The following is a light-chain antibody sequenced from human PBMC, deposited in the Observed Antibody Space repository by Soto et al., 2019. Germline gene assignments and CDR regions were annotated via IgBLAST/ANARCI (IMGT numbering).Light chain of an antibody. CDR3: QQRSSWPALT. CDR2: DAS. CDR1: QTVRNNY. Sequence: EFVLTQPPGTLSLSPGERSTLSCMASQTVRNNYLAWYPQKPGQPPRLLIYDASTRATGIPARFSGSGSGTDFTLTISSLEPEDFAVYYCQQRSSWPALTFGGGTK. V-gene: IGKV3-11*01. J-gene: IGKJ4*01.